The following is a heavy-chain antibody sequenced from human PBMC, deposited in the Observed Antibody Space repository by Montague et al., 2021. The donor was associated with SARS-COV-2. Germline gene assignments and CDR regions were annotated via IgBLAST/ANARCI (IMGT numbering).Heavy chain of an antibody. V-gene: IGHV4-39*01. J-gene: IGHJ4*01. Sequence: SETRSLTCTVSSASITSSSYYWGWIRQPPGKGLEWIGSIYHTGSTYYDPSLESRVTMSVDNSKNQFSLMLTSVTAADTAVYYCANFYSGSYNYWGHGSLVTVSS. CDR1: SASITSSSYY. CDR3: ANFYSGSYNY. D-gene: IGHD1-26*01. CDR2: IYHTGST.